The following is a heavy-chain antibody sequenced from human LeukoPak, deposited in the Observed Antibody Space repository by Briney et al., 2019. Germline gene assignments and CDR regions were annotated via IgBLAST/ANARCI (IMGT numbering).Heavy chain of an antibody. J-gene: IGHJ4*02. V-gene: IGHV4-34*01. CDR2: INHSGST. Sequence: PSETLSLTCAVYGGSFSGYYWSWIRQPPGKGLEWIGEINHSGSTNYNPSLKSRVTISVDTSKNQFSLKLSSVTAADTAVYYCARFTVGAVYWGQGTLVTVSS. CDR1: GGSFSGYY. CDR3: ARFTVGAVY. D-gene: IGHD1-26*01.